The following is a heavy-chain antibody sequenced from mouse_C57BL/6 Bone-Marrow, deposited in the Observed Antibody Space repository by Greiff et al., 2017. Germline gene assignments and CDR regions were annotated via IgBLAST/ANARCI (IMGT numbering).Heavy chain of an antibody. J-gene: IGHJ2*01. CDR1: GYTFTSYG. CDR2: IYPRSGNT. V-gene: IGHV1-81*01. Sequence: QVQLKESGAELARPGASVKLSCKASGYTFTSYGISWVKQRTGQGLEWIGEIYPRSGNTYYNEKFKGKATLTADKSSSTAYMELRSLTSEDSAVYFCARFLNSYFDYWGQGTTLTVSS. CDR3: ARFLNSYFDY. D-gene: IGHD1-3*01.